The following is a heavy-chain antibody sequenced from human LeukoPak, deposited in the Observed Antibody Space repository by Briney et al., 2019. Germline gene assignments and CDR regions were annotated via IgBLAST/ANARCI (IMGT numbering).Heavy chain of an antibody. V-gene: IGHV4-34*01. J-gene: IGHJ3*02. CDR3: ATLYCSSTSCQGAFDI. CDR1: GGSFSGYY. CDR2: INHSGST. D-gene: IGHD2-2*01. Sequence: PSETLSLTCAVYGGSFSGYYWSWIRQPPGKGLEWIGEINHSGSTNYNPSLKSRVTISVDTSKNQFSLKLSSVTAADTAVYYCATLYCSSTSCQGAFDIWGQGTMVTVSS.